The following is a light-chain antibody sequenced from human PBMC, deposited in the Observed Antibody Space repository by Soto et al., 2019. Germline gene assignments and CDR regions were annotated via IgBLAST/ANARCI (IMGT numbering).Light chain of an antibody. CDR2: DAS. CDR3: QHYNTYPWT. CDR1: QTISSW. V-gene: IGKV1-5*01. Sequence: DIQMTQSPSTLSASVGDRVTITCRASQTISSWLAWYQQKPGKAPTLLIYDASTLERGVPSRFSGSGSGTEFTLTISSLQPGDFATYYCQHYNTYPWTFGQGTNVDVK. J-gene: IGKJ1*01.